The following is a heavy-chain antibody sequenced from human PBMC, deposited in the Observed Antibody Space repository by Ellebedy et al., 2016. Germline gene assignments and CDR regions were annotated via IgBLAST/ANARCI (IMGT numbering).Heavy chain of an antibody. CDR3: ARGSDYGDN. Sequence: SLKISCAASGFTFRSYAMHWVRQAPGKGLEWVAVISYDGSNKYYADSVKGRFTISRDNSKNTLYLQMNSLRAEDTAVYYCARGSDYGDNWGQGTLVTVSS. J-gene: IGHJ4*02. CDR1: GFTFRSYA. V-gene: IGHV3-30-3*01. CDR2: ISYDGSNK.